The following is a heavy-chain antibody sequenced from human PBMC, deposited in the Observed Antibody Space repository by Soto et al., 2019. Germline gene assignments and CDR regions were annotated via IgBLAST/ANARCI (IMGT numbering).Heavy chain of an antibody. D-gene: IGHD1-1*01. CDR1: GGSISSSSYY. CDR3: ARRSTLVGMDV. V-gene: IGHV4-39*01. J-gene: IGHJ6*02. CDR2: IYYSGST. Sequence: SETLSLTCTVSGGSISSSSYYWGWIRQPPGKGLEWIGSIYYSGSTYYNPSLKSRVTISVDTSKNQFSLKLSSVTAADTAVYYCARRSTLVGMDVWGQGTTVTVSS.